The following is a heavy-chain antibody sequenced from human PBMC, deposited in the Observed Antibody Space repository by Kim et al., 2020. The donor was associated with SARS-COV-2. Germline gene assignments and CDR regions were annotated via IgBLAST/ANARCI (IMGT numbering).Heavy chain of an antibody. D-gene: IGHD3-22*01. V-gene: IGHV4-39*01. J-gene: IGHJ4*02. Sequence: NPSLKRRVTLSVDTSKNQFSLKLSSVTAADTAVYYCARSLRITMMKDFDYWGQGTLVTVSS. CDR3: ARSLRITMMKDFDY.